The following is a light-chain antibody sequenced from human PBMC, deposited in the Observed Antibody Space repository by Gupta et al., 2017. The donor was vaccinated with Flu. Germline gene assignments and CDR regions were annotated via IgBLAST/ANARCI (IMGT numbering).Light chain of an antibody. J-gene: IGKJ1*01. CDR1: HNLMTF. CDR3: QQRDSAPRT. Sequence: IDMTQSPPSLSASVGDTVTITCRASHNLMTFLNWYQQKPGTAPRLLIYSGYTVQSGVPSRFIGSGSGTDFTLTINNRQPEDSATYYCQQRDSAPRTFGQGTRVEIK. CDR2: SGY. V-gene: IGKV1-39*01.